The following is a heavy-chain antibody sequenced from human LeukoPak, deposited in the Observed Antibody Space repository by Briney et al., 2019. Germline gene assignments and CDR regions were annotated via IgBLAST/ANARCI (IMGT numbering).Heavy chain of an antibody. CDR2: ISSSSSYI. Sequence: GGSLRLSCAASGFTFSSYSMNWVRQAPGKGLEWVSSISSSSSYIYYADSVKGRFTISRDNAKNSLYLQMNSLRAEDTAVYYCASGADAFRGYSYGRLLVFDYWGQGTLVTVSS. D-gene: IGHD5-18*01. CDR1: GFTFSSYS. V-gene: IGHV3-21*01. J-gene: IGHJ4*02. CDR3: ASGADAFRGYSYGRLLVFDY.